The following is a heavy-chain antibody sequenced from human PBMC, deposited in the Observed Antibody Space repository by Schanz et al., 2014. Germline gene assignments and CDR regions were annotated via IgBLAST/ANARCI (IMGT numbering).Heavy chain of an antibody. CDR2: ISGSGGST. V-gene: IGHV3-23*04. CDR3: ARDGYRNGRPFDH. D-gene: IGHD5-18*01. J-gene: IGHJ4*02. CDR1: GFTFSSYL. Sequence: VQLVESGGGLVKPGGSLRLSCAASGFTFSSYLMSWVRQAPGKGLEWVSTISGSGGSTYYADSVKGRFTISRDNSKNTLSLQLNSLRAEDTAVYYCARDGYRNGRPFDHWGQGTRVTVSA.